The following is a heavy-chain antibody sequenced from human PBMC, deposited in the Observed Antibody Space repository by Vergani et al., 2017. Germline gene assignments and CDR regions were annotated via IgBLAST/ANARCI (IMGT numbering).Heavy chain of an antibody. CDR1: GGSISSGTSH. CDR2: IYAGGRT. Sequence: QVQLQESGPGLVKPSQTLSLTCSVSGGSISSGTSHWSWIRQSAGQGREWIGRIYAGGRTEYNPSLQSRVSLSVDTSKNQFSLNLNSVTAADTAVYYCARSVSSGCFKDGCYYYYYMDVGGKGTTVTFSS. CDR3: ARSVSSGCFKDGCYYYYYMDV. V-gene: IGHV4-61*02. D-gene: IGHD2-2*01. J-gene: IGHJ6*03.